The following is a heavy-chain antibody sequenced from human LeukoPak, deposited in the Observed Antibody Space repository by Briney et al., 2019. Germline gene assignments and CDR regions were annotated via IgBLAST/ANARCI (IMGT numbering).Heavy chain of an antibody. CDR3: ARRDSSGWFDY. CDR2: IYTSGST. CDR1: DGSISPYY. V-gene: IGHV4-4*07. D-gene: IGHD6-19*01. J-gene: IGHJ4*02. Sequence: SETLSLTCTVSDGSISPYYWSWIRQPAGKGLEWIGRIYTSGSTNYNPSLKSRVTMSVDTSKNQFSLKLSSVTAADTAVYYCARRDSSGWFDYWGQGTLVTVSS.